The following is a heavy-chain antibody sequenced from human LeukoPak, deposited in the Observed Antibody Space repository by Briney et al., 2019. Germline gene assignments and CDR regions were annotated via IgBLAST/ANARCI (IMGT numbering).Heavy chain of an antibody. Sequence: GSLRLSCAASGFTFSSYAMTWVRQAPGKGLEWVSGLSGSGGITYYADSVKGRFTISRDNSKNTLYLQMNSLRAEDTAVYYCARVSGSYSTIDYWGQGTLVTVSS. CDR3: ARVSGSYSTIDY. CDR2: LSGSGGIT. CDR1: GFTFSSYA. V-gene: IGHV3-23*01. D-gene: IGHD1-26*01. J-gene: IGHJ4*02.